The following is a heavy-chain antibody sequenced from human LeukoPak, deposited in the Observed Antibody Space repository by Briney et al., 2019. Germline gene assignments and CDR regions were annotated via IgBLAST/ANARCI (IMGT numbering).Heavy chain of an antibody. CDR3: ARGPLRYYFDY. V-gene: IGHV4-38-2*01. CDR2: IYHSGST. CDR1: SYSISSGYY. Sequence: SETLSLTCAVSSYSISSGYYWGWIRQPPGKGLEWIGSIYHSGSTYYNPSLKSRVTISVDTSKNQFSLKLSSVTAADTAVYYCARGPLRYYFDYWGQGTLVTVSS. J-gene: IGHJ4*02.